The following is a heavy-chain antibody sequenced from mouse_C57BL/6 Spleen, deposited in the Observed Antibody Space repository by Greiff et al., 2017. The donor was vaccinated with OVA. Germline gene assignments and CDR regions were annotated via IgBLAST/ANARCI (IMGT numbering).Heavy chain of an antibody. CDR2: IYPRDGST. J-gene: IGHJ1*03. CDR1: GYTFTDHT. V-gene: IGHV1-78*01. CDR3: ANRYYYGSSYWYFDV. D-gene: IGHD1-1*01. Sequence: QVHVKQSDAELVKPGASVKISCKVSGYTFTDHTIHWMKQRPEQGLEWIGYIYPRDGSTKYNEKFKGKATLTADKSSSTAYMQLNSLTSEDSAVYFCANRYYYGSSYWYFDVWGTGTTVTVSS.